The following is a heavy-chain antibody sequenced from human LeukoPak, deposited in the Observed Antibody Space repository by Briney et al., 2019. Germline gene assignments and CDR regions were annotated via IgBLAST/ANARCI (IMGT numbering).Heavy chain of an antibody. CDR2: INHSGST. Sequence: SETLSLTCAVYGGSFSGYYWSWIRQPPGKGLEWIGEINHSGSTNYNPSLKSRVTISVDTSKNQFSLKLSSVTAADTAVYYCARAVGRYYGSGSFDHWGQGTLVTVSS. CDR1: GGSFSGYY. D-gene: IGHD3-10*01. V-gene: IGHV4-34*01. CDR3: ARAVGRYYGSGSFDH. J-gene: IGHJ4*02.